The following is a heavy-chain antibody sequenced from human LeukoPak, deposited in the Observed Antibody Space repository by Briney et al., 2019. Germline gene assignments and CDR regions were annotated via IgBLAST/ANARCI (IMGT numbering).Heavy chain of an antibody. J-gene: IGHJ6*03. Sequence: ASVKVSCKTSGYTFSGYHIHWMRQAPGQRVEWLGWINPNNGGTYYAQKFQGRVTMTSDTSISTAYMELNRLRSDDTAMYYCARDYYGTIVGAPHYYYYMDVWGQGTTVTVSS. CDR1: GYTFSGYH. CDR3: ARDYYGTIVGAPHYYYYMDV. D-gene: IGHD3-10*02. CDR2: INPNNGGT. V-gene: IGHV1-2*02.